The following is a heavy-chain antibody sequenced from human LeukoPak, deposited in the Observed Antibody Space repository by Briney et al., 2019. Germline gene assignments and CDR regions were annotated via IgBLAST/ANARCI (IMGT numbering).Heavy chain of an antibody. CDR3: ARLGVGDGDYYYYYMDV. Sequence: PSQTLSLTCTVSGGSISSGGYCWSWIRQPPGKGLEWIGDIFHSGSTYYNPSLKSRVTISVDRSKNQFSLKLSSVTAADTAVYYCARLGVGDGDYYYYYMDVWGKGTTVTVSS. CDR2: IFHSGST. D-gene: IGHD3-16*01. J-gene: IGHJ6*03. CDR1: GGSISSGGYC. V-gene: IGHV4-30-2*02.